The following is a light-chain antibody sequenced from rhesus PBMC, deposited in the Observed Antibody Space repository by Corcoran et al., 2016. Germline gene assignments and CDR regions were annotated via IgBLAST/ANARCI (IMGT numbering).Light chain of an antibody. J-gene: IGLJ1*01. CDR3: SSYVDSDTYI. CDR2: DVS. V-gene: IGLV2-23*01. CDR1: NSDIGGYNY. Sequence: QAALTQPPSVSGSPGQSVTISCTGSNSDIGGYNYVSWYQQHPGKAPKVMIYDVSERPSGVSDRFSGSKSGNTASLPISGLQAEDEADYHCSSYVDSDTYIFGAGTRLTVL.